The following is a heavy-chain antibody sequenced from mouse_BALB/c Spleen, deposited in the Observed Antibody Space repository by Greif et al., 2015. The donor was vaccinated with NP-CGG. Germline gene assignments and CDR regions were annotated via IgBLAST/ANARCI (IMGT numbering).Heavy chain of an antibody. Sequence: VQLQQSGAELVKPGASVKLSCKASGYIFTSYWMHWVKQRPGQGLEWIGEIDPSDSYTNYNQKFMGKATLTVDKSSSTAYMQLSSLTSEDSAVYYCASPGTGFWGQGTTLTVSS. J-gene: IGHJ2*01. V-gene: IGHV1-69*02. D-gene: IGHD4-1*01. CDR3: ASPGTGF. CDR2: IDPSDSYT. CDR1: GYIFTSYW.